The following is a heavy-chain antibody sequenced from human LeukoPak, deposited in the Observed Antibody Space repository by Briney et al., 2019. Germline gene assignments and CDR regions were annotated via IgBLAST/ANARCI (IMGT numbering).Heavy chain of an antibody. J-gene: IGHJ4*02. CDR1: GFTFSSYE. D-gene: IGHD2-2*01. CDR2: ISSSGSTI. Sequence: GGSLRHSCAASGFTFSSYEMNWVRQAPGKGLEWVSYISSSGSTIYYADSVKGRFTISRDNAKNSLYLQMNSLRAEDTAVYYCARMVPAAMYGSYFDYWGQGTLVTVSS. CDR3: ARMVPAAMYGSYFDY. V-gene: IGHV3-48*03.